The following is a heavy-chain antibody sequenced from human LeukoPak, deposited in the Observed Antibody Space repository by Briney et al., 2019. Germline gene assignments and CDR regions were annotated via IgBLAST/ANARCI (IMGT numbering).Heavy chain of an antibody. CDR3: ARGRYCSGGSCGSLDY. D-gene: IGHD2-15*01. J-gene: IGHJ4*02. V-gene: IGHV3-21*01. Sequence: GGSLRLSCAASGFSFSSYSMNWVRQAPGKGLECVSSISSSSSYIYYADSVKGRFTISRDNAKNSLYLQMNSLRAEDTAVYYCARGRYCSGGSCGSLDYWGQGTLVTVSS. CDR1: GFSFSSYS. CDR2: ISSSSSYI.